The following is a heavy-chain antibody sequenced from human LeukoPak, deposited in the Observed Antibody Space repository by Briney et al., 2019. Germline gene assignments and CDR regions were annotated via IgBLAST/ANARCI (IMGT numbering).Heavy chain of an antibody. CDR1: GFTVSSNY. D-gene: IGHD3-3*01. CDR3: ARAGDFWSGWTRAFDI. CDR2: IYSGGST. V-gene: IGHV3-53*01. Sequence: PGGSLRLSCAASGFTVSSNYMSWVRQAPGKGLEWVSVIYSGGSTYYADSVKGRFTISRDNSENTLYLQMNSLRAEDTAVYYCARAGDFWSGWTRAFDIWGQGTMVTVSS. J-gene: IGHJ3*02.